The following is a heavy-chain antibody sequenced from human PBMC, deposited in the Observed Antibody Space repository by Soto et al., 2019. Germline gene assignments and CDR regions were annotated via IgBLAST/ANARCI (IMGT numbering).Heavy chain of an antibody. J-gene: IGHJ5*02. D-gene: IGHD3-10*01. CDR2: IYHSGST. CDR1: GGSISSNNYY. CDR3: ARLRAYGSGSYCGAGLDP. V-gene: IGHV4-39*01. Sequence: QLQLQESGPGLMKPSETLSLTCSVSGGSISSNNYYWGWIRQPPGKGLEWIGSIYHSGSTYYNPSLKSRVTISVDTSKNQFSLKLSSVTAADTAVYYCARLRAYGSGSYCGAGLDPWGQGTLVTVSS.